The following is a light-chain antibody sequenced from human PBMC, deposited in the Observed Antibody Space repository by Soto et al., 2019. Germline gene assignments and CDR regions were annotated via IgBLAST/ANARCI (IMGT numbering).Light chain of an antibody. J-gene: IGLJ1*01. CDR2: DVS. V-gene: IGLV2-14*01. CDR3: SSYTSSSKDV. CDR1: SSDVGGYNY. Sequence: QSALTQPASVSGSPGQSITISCTGTSSDVGGYNYVSWYQQHPGKAPKLMIYDVSNRPSGVSNRFSGSKSGNTASLTISGLQAEDEADYYGSSYTSSSKDVFGTGTKLTVL.